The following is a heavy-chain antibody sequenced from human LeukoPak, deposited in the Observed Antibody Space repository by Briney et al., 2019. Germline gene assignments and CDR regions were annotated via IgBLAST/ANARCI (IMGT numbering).Heavy chain of an antibody. V-gene: IGHV1-2*02. J-gene: IGHJ5*02. CDR2: INPNSGGT. D-gene: IGHD6-13*01. CDR3: ARDGEYSSSWYIGNWFDP. CDR1: GYTFTGYY. Sequence: GASVKVSCKASGYTFTGYYMHWVRQAPGQGLEWMGWINPNSGGTNYAQKFQGRVTMTRDTSISSAYMELSSLGSDDTAVYYCARDGEYSSSWYIGNWFDPWGQGTLVTVSS.